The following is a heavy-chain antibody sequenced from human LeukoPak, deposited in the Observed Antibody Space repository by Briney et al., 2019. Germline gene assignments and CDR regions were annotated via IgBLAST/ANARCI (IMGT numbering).Heavy chain of an antibody. J-gene: IGHJ4*02. CDR1: GFTFSSYS. CDR2: ISGSSGYI. CDR3: ARDLYGDYAFDY. D-gene: IGHD4-17*01. V-gene: IGHV3-21*01. Sequence: PGGSLSLSCAASGFTFSSYSINWVRQAPGKGLEWVSSISGSSGYIYYADAVKGRFTISRDNPKNSLYLQMNSLRAEHTAVYYCARDLYGDYAFDYWGQGTVVSVSS.